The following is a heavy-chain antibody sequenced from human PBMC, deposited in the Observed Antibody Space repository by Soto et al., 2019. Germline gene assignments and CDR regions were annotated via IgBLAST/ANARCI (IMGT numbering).Heavy chain of an antibody. CDR1: GGSISSGGYS. CDR3: AAGGGLPRYY. D-gene: IGHD5-12*01. Sequence: QLQLQESGSGLVKPSQTLSLTCAVSGGSISSGGYSWSWIRQPPGKGLEWIGYIFHSGSTYYNPSLRSRVTISADRSKNQFSLKLSSVTAADTAVYYCAAGGGLPRYYWGQGTLVTVSS. V-gene: IGHV4-30-2*01. CDR2: IFHSGST. J-gene: IGHJ4*02.